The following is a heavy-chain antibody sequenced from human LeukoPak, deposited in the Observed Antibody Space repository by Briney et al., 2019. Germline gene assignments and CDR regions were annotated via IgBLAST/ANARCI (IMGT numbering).Heavy chain of an antibody. CDR3: ARESSAGYYDSSGYYFY. CDR2: INPNSGGT. CDR1: GYTFTGYY. J-gene: IGHJ4*02. V-gene: IGHV1-2*02. Sequence: ASVKVSCKASGYTFTGYYMHWVRQAPGHGLEWMGWINPNSGGTNYAQKFQGRVTMTRDTSISTAYMELSRLRSDDTAVYYCARESSAGYYDSSGYYFYWGQGTLVTVSS. D-gene: IGHD3-22*01.